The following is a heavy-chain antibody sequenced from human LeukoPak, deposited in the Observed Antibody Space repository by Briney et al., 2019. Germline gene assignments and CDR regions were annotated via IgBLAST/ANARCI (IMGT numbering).Heavy chain of an antibody. V-gene: IGHV3-64*01. Sequence: GGSLRLSCAASGFTFSSYAMHWVRQAPGKGLEYVSAISSNGGSTYCANSVKGRFTISRDNSKNTLYLQMGSLRAEDMAVYYCARSYYYDFWGQGTLVTVSS. CDR3: ARSYYYDF. J-gene: IGHJ4*02. CDR2: ISSNGGST. CDR1: GFTFSSYA.